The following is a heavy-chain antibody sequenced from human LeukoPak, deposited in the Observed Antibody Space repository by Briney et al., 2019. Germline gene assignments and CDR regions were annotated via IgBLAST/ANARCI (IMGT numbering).Heavy chain of an antibody. V-gene: IGHV4-59*01. CDR2: IYYSGST. CDR3: ARYEYSSSKGAFDI. Sequence: SETLSLTCTVSGGSISSYYWSWIRQPPGKGLEWIGYIYYSGSTSYNPSLKSRVTISVDTSKNQFSLKLSSVTAADTAVYYCARYEYSSSKGAFDIWGQGTMVTVSS. CDR1: GGSISSYY. D-gene: IGHD6-6*01. J-gene: IGHJ3*02.